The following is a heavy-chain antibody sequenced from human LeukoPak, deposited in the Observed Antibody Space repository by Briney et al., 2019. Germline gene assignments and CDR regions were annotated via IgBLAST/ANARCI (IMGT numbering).Heavy chain of an antibody. CDR3: ARQSCSSTSCYFSFGGAYEY. J-gene: IGHJ4*02. CDR2: ISHSGST. CDR1: GGSISTSHY. V-gene: IGHV4-39*01. Sequence: SETLSLTCTVSGGSISTSHYWGWIRQAPGKGLEWIGSISHSGSTYYNPSLKSRISISVDTSKNQFSLQLSSVTAADTAVYYCARQSCSSTSCYFSFGGAYEYWGQGTLVTVSS. D-gene: IGHD2-2*01.